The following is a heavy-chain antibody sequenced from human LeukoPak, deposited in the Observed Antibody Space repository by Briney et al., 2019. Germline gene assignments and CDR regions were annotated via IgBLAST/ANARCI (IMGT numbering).Heavy chain of an antibody. Sequence: GGSLRLSCAASGFTFSSYAMSWVRQAPGKGLEWVSAISGSCDSTYYADSVKGLFTISRDNSKNTLYLQMNTLRAEDTAVYYCAKAVTTSYHFDYWGQETLVTASS. J-gene: IGHJ4*02. CDR1: GFTFSSYA. V-gene: IGHV3-23*01. D-gene: IGHD4-17*01. CDR3: AKAVTTSYHFDY. CDR2: ISGSCDST.